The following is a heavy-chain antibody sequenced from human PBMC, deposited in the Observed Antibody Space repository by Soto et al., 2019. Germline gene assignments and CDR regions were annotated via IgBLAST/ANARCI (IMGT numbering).Heavy chain of an antibody. CDR2: IIPIFGTA. J-gene: IGHJ4*02. V-gene: IGHV1-69*06. CDR3: ARDLIDCTNGVCYPIFDY. Sequence: ASVKVSCKASGGTFSSYAISWVRQAPGQGLEWMGGIIPIFGTANYAQKFQGRVTITADKSTSTAYMELSSLRSEDTAVYYCARDLIDCTNGVCYPIFDYWGQGTLVTVSS. CDR1: GGTFSSYA. D-gene: IGHD2-8*01.